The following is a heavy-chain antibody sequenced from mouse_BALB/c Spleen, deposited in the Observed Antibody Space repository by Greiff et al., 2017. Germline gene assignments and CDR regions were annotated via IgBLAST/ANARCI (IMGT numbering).Heavy chain of an antibody. D-gene: IGHD1-1*01. J-gene: IGHJ4*01. CDR1: GYTFTSYW. CDR3: ARGDYYYGSIMDY. Sequence: VQLQQPGAELVKPGASVKLSCKASGYTFTSYWMHWVKQRPGQGLEWIGEINPSNGRTNYNEKFKSKATLTVDKSSSTAYMQLSSLTSEDSAVYYCARGDYYYGSIMDYWGQGTSVTVSS. V-gene: IGHV1S81*02. CDR2: INPSNGRT.